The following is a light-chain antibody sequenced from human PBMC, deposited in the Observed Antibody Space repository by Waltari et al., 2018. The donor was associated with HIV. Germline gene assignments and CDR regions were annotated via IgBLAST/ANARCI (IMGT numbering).Light chain of an antibody. V-gene: IGLV2-14*03. CDR1: DSDFGLSNF. Sequence: SAVTPPASVSGLPGQSITISCTGADSDFGLSNFVSWYQQHPGRVPRLILYDVDSRAPGISDRFSGSRSGPTASLNISRLRAEDEADYYCASFTGDDTLLFGGGTKVTVL. CDR3: ASFTGDDTLL. J-gene: IGLJ3*02. CDR2: DVD.